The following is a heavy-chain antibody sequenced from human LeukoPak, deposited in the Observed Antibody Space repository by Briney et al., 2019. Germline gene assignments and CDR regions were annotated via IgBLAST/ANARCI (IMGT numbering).Heavy chain of an antibody. J-gene: IGHJ4*02. D-gene: IGHD3-22*01. CDR1: GGSISSYY. CDR2: IYYSGST. CDR3: ARFRKSSGTFDY. Sequence: PSETLSLTCTASGGSISSYYWSWIRQPPGKGLEWIGYIYYSGSTNYNPSLKSRVTISVDTSKNQFSLKLSSVTAADTAVYYCARFRKSSGTFDYWGQGTLVTVPS. V-gene: IGHV4-59*01.